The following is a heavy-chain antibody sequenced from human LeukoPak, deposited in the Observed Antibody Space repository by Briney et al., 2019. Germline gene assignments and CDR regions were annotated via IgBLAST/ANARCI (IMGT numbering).Heavy chain of an antibody. CDR1: GFTFSSYA. CDR3: ARIVVVIRGGGDYFDY. D-gene: IGHD3-22*01. Sequence: GRSLRLSCAASGFTFSSYAMHWVRQAPGKGLEWVAVISYDGSNKYYADSVKGRFTISRDNSKNTLYLQMNSLRAEDTAVYCCARIVVVIRGGGDYFDYWGQGTLVTVSS. CDR2: ISYDGSNK. V-gene: IGHV3-30-3*01. J-gene: IGHJ4*02.